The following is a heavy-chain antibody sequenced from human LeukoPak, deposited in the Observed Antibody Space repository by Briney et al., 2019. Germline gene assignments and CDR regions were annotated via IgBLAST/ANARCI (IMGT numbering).Heavy chain of an antibody. J-gene: IGHJ6*04. Sequence: ASVKVSCKASGYTFASYGISWVRQAPGQGLEWMGWINTNTGNPTYAQGFTGRFVFSLDTSVSTAYLQISSLKAEDTAVYYCARSLRQQLVFFEVDVWGKGTTVTVSS. CDR1: GYTFASYG. V-gene: IGHV7-4-1*02. CDR2: INTNTGNP. CDR3: ARSLRQQLVFFEVDV. D-gene: IGHD6-13*01.